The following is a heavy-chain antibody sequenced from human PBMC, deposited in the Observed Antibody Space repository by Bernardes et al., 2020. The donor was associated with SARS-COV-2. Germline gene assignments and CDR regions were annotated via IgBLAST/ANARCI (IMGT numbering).Heavy chain of an antibody. V-gene: IGHV3-48*04. CDR1: GFTFSSMR. J-gene: IGHJ4*02. D-gene: IGHD3-10*01. CDR2: TSSTSTVK. Sequence: GGSLRPSCAASGFTFSSMRMNWVRQAPGKGLEWVSSTSSTSTVKYYADSVKGRFTISRDNAKNSLYLQMNSLRAEDTAVYYCARVSGDPYYFDYWGQGTLVTVSS. CDR3: ARVSGDPYYFDY.